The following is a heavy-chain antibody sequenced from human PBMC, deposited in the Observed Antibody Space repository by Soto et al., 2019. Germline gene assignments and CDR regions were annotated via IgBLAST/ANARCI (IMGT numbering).Heavy chain of an antibody. CDR1: GFTFSTYG. J-gene: IGHJ4*02. D-gene: IGHD1-26*01. CDR3: AKDVGPVAATANEYFFDY. Sequence: QVPLVESGGGVVQPGRSLRLSCEASGFTFSTYGMHWVRQAPGKGPEWLAVISSDGNNKYYADSVKGRFSISRDISKNTLYLQMNSLRVEDTAMYSCAKDVGPVAATANEYFFDYWGQGTLVTVSS. V-gene: IGHV3-30*18. CDR2: ISSDGNNK.